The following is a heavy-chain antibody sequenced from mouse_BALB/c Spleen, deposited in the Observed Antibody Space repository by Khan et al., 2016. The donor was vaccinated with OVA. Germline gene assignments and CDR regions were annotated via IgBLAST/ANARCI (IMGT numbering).Heavy chain of an antibody. J-gene: IGHJ2*01. CDR3: ARDRIDY. Sequence: QVQLKESGAELAKPGASVKMSCTASGYTFTSYWMHWIKQRPGQGLEWIGYINPTSGYTDYNQKFKDKATLTADKSSSTAYMQLSSLTSVDSAVYYCARDRIDYWGQGTALTVSS. CDR2: INPTSGYT. CDR1: GYTFTSYW. V-gene: IGHV1-7*01.